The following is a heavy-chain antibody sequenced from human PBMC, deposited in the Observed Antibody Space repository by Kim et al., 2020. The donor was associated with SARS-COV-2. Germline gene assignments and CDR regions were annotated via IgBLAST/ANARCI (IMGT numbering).Heavy chain of an antibody. Sequence: ASVKVSCKASGYTFTGYYMHWVRQAPGQGLEWMGRINPNSGGTNYAQKFQGRVTMTRDTSISTAYMELSRLRSDDTAVYYCARVRHGTVTYFHYWGQGTLVTVSS. CDR2: INPNSGGT. J-gene: IGHJ4*02. D-gene: IGHD4-4*01. CDR3: ARVRHGTVTYFHY. V-gene: IGHV1-2*06. CDR1: GYTFTGYY.